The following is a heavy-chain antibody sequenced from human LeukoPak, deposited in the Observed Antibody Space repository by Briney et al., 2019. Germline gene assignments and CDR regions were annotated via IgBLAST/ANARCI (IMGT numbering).Heavy chain of an antibody. CDR3: AREGKNYYDSSGGYYFDY. V-gene: IGHV1-69*05. D-gene: IGHD3-22*01. J-gene: IGHJ4*02. CDR2: IIPIFGTA. Sequence: VSCKASGGTFSSYAISWVRQAPGQGLEWMGRIIPIFGTANYAQKFQGRVTITTDESTSTAYMELSSLRSEDTAVYYCAREGKNYYDSSGGYYFDYWGQGTLVTVSS. CDR1: GGTFSSYA.